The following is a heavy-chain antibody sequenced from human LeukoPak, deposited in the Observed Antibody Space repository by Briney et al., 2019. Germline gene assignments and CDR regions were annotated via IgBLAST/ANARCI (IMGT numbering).Heavy chain of an antibody. CDR3: ARDYDILTGYYKGLYP. D-gene: IGHD3-9*01. CDR2: ISAYNGNT. V-gene: IGHV1-18*01. CDR1: GYTFTSYG. J-gene: IGHJ5*02. Sequence: ASVKVSCKASGYTFTSYGISWVRQAPGQGLEWMGWISAYNGNTNYAQKLQGRVTMTTDTSTSTAYMELRNLRSDDTAVYYCARDYDILTGYYKGLYPWGQGTLVTVSS.